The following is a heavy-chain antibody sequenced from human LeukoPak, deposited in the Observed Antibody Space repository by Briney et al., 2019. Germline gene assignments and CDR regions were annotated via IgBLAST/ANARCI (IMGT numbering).Heavy chain of an antibody. Sequence: PGGSLRLSCAASGFTFGDTWMNWVRQAPGKGLEWVSVISGRGGSTYYADSVKGRFTISRDKSKNTLFLQMNSLRAEDTAVYSCAKDTLADCSGGSCYYFYYYGMDVWGQGTTVTVSS. CDR3: AKDTLADCSGGSCYYFYYYGMDV. J-gene: IGHJ6*02. D-gene: IGHD2-15*01. CDR2: ISGRGGST. CDR1: GFTFGDTW. V-gene: IGHV3-23*01.